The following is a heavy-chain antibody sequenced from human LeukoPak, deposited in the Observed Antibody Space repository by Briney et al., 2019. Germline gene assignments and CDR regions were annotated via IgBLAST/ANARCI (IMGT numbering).Heavy chain of an antibody. Sequence: GASVKVSCRASGYIFTDYYLHWVRQAPGQGLEWLGWINPNSGDTNFAQKFQGRVTMTRDTSINTAYMELSGLRSDDTAVYYCAREDLYTYPLDFWGQGTLVTLSS. CDR1: GYIFTDYY. V-gene: IGHV1-2*02. D-gene: IGHD5-24*01. J-gene: IGHJ1*01. CDR3: AREDLYTYPLDF. CDR2: INPNSGDT.